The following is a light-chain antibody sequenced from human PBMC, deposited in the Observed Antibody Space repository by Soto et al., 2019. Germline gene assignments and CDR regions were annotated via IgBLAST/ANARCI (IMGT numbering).Light chain of an antibody. J-gene: IGKJ1*01. CDR1: RSVSSY. CDR2: DAS. Sequence: EIVLTQSPATLSLSPGESATLSCRATRSVSSYLAWYQQKPGQAPRLLIYDASIRAPGIPVRFSGSGSGTQFTLTISSLQSEDFGVYYCQQNRDWPGTFGQGTKV. V-gene: IGKV3-11*01. CDR3: QQNRDWPGT.